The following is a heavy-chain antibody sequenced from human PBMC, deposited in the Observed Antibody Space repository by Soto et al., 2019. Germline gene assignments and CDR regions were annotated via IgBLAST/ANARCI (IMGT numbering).Heavy chain of an antibody. CDR3: ARARWDYGDYYYGMDV. D-gene: IGHD4-17*01. CDR1: VGSVSSGSYY. CDR2: IYYSGST. J-gene: IGHJ6*02. Sequence: PWETLSLTCTFSVGSVSSGSYYCSWIRQPPWKGLEWIGYIYYSGSTNYNPSLKSRVTISVDTSKNQFSLKLSSVTAADTAVYYCARARWDYGDYYYGMDVWGQGTTVTLSS. V-gene: IGHV4-61*01.